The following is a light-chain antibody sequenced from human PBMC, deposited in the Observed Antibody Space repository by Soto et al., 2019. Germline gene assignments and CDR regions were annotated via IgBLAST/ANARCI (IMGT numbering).Light chain of an antibody. J-gene: IGLJ3*02. V-gene: IGLV2-14*01. Sequence: QSVLTHPSSGSGSAGQSITISCSGTMRDVGASNLVSRYQYDPGTARNLLIYGVRKRPIGGLAGFSGSRSGNTASLAISGLQPEDEGDYYCSAYTARSSLVFGGGTK. CDR1: MRDVGASNL. CDR3: SAYTARSSLV. CDR2: GVR.